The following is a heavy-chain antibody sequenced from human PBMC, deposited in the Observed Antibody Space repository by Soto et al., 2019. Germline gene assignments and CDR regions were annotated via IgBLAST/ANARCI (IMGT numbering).Heavy chain of an antibody. D-gene: IGHD6-13*01. V-gene: IGHV4-4*02. J-gene: IGHJ6*02. CDR2: IYHSGST. CDR3: ASATSKGEQQLFHDYDYGMDV. Sequence: QVQLQESGPGLVKPSGTLSLTCAVSGGSISSSNWWSWVRQPPGKGLEWIGVIYHSGSTNSNPSLKSRVTTSVHMSKNQCSRQLSSVTAADTAVYYGASATSKGEQQLFHDYDYGMDVWGQGTTVTVSS. CDR1: GGSISSSNW.